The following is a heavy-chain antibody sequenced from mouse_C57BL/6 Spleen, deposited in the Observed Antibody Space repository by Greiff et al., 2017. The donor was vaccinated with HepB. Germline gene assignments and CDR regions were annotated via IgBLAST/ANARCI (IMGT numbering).Heavy chain of an antibody. CDR1: GYTFTSYW. Sequence: QVLLKQPGAELVRPGSSVKLSCKASGYTFTSYWMHWVKQRPIQGLEWIGNIDPSDSETHYNQKFKDKATLTVDKSSSTAYMQLSSLTSEDSAVYYCARVEDYAMDYWGQGTSVTVSS. J-gene: IGHJ4*01. CDR2: IDPSDSET. CDR3: ARVEDYAMDY. V-gene: IGHV1-52*01.